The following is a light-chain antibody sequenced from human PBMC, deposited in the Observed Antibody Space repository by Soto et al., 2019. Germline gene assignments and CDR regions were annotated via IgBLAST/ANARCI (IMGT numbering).Light chain of an antibody. Sequence: QLVLTQSPSAYASLGASVKLTCTLSSGHSSYAIAWHQQRPEKGPRYLMKLNSDGSHSKGDGIPDRFSGSSSGAERYLTISSLQSEDEADYYCQTWGTGIRVFGGGTKVTVL. CDR2: LNSDGSH. CDR1: SGHSSYA. V-gene: IGLV4-69*02. CDR3: QTWGTGIRV. J-gene: IGLJ3*02.